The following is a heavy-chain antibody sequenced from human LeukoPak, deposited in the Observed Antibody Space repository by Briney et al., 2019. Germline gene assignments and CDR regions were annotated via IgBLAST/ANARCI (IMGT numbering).Heavy chain of an antibody. J-gene: IGHJ4*02. CDR2: IYYSGST. CDR3: ARLGGALTSFDY. V-gene: IGHV4-59*08. D-gene: IGHD3-16*01. Sequence: SETLSLTCTVSGGSISSYYWSWIRQPPGKGLEWIGYIYYSGSTNYNPSLKSRVTISVDTSKNQFSLKLSSVTAADTAVYYCARLGGALTSFDYWGQGTLVTVSS. CDR1: GGSISSYY.